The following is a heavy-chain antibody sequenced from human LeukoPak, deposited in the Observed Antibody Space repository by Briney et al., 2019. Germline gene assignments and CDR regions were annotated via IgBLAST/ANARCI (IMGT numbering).Heavy chain of an antibody. Sequence: HSGGSLRLSCVASGFTFSKYTMSWVRRAPGKGLEWVSGIYGGGSGSTFYAESVKGRFTISRDNSKNTLYLQMNSLRDEDTAIYYCAKDFTPDGIWDIDYWGRGTLITVSS. CDR3: AKDFTPDGIWDIDY. CDR1: GFTFSKYT. V-gene: IGHV3-23*01. CDR2: IYGGGSGST. J-gene: IGHJ4*02. D-gene: IGHD1-14*01.